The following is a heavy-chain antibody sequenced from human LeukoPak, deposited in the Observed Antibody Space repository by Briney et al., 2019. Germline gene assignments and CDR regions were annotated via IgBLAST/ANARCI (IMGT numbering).Heavy chain of an antibody. CDR2: VIPIYGTA. CDR1: GGTFNSYA. J-gene: IGHJ4*02. D-gene: IGHD3-22*01. V-gene: IGHV1-69*13. CDR3: ATNTFYYDGGGYRPHY. Sequence: SVKASCKASGGTFNSYAISWVRQAPGQGLEWMGGVIPIYGTADYTQKFQGRVTITADESTSTAYMELSGLRSEDTAVYYCATNTFYYDGGGYRPHYWGQGTLVTASS.